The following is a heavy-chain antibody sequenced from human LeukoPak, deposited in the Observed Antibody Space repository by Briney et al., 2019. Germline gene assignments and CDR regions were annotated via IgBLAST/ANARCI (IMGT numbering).Heavy chain of an antibody. D-gene: IGHD3-22*01. CDR2: IYRSGST. J-gene: IGHJ4*02. V-gene: IGHV4-30-2*01. CDR1: GGSISSGGYS. CDR3: ARGDDSSGYYLDY. Sequence: PSETLSLTCAVAGGSISSGGYSWSWIRQPPGKGLEWIGHIYRSGSTYYNPSLKSRVTISVDRSKNQFSLKLSSVTATDTAVYYCARGDDSSGYYLDYWGQGTLVTVSS.